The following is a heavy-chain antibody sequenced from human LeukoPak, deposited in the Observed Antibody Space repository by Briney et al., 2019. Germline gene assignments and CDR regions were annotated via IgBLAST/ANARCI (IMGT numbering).Heavy chain of an antibody. CDR2: IIPIFGTA. CDR3: ARDLGSWSLDY. V-gene: IGHV1-69*05. D-gene: IGHD6-13*01. J-gene: IGHJ4*02. Sequence: EASVKVSCKASGGTFSSYAISWVRQAPGQGLEWMGGIIPIFGTANYAQKLQGRVTMTTDTSTSTAYMELRSLRSDDTAVYYCARDLGSWSLDYWGQGTLVTVSS. CDR1: GGTFSSYA.